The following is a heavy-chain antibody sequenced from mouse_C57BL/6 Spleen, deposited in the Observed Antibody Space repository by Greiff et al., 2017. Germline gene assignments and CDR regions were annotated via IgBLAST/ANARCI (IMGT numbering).Heavy chain of an antibody. CDR1: GYAFSSSW. CDR3: ARTSYYYGSSAFWYFDV. V-gene: IGHV1-82*01. CDR2: IYPGDGDT. Sequence: VQLQQSGPELAKPGASVKISCKASGYAFSSSWMNWVKQRTGKGLEWIGRIYPGDGDTNYNGTFKGKATLTADTSSSPAYMKLSSLTSEDSAVYFFARTSYYYGSSAFWYFDVGGTGTTVTVSS. J-gene: IGHJ1*03. D-gene: IGHD1-1*01.